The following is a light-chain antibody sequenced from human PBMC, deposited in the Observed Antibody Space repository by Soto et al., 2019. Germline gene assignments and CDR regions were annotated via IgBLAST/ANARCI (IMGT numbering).Light chain of an antibody. J-gene: IGKJ1*01. CDR1: QSVSNY. CDR2: GAS. Sequence: EILMPQSPATLSVSPGERATLSCRASQSVSNYLAGYQQIPGQPPRLLIYGASTRATGIPARFSGSGSGTEFTLTISSLQSEDFAVYYCQQYNNWPRTFGQGTKVEIK. V-gene: IGKV3-15*01. CDR3: QQYNNWPRT.